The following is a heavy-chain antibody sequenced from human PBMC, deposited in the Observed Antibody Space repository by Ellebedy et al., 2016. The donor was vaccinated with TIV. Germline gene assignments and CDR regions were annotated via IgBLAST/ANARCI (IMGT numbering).Heavy chain of an antibody. CDR1: GFTFSTYW. J-gene: IGHJ4*02. V-gene: IGHV3-74*01. Sequence: GESLKISCAASGFTFSTYWMNWVRQAPGKGLVWVARINNDGSSTNYADSVKGRFTISRDNAKNTLYLQMNTLRADDTAIYYCSTVEWYRSDYWGQGSLVTVSS. D-gene: IGHD3-3*01. CDR3: STVEWYRSDY. CDR2: INNDGSST.